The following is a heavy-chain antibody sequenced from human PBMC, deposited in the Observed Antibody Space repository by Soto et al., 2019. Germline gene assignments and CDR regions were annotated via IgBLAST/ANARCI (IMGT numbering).Heavy chain of an antibody. V-gene: IGHV3-30*18. D-gene: IGHD3-16*01. CDR1: GFTFSSYG. CDR3: AKDWVPTPTFDY. CDR2: ISYDGSNK. J-gene: IGHJ4*02. Sequence: GGSLRLSCAASGFTFSSYGMHWVRQAPGKGLEWVAVISYDGSNKYYADSVKGRFTISRDNSKNTLYLQMNSLRAEDTAVYYCAKDWVPTPTFDYWGQGTLVTVSS.